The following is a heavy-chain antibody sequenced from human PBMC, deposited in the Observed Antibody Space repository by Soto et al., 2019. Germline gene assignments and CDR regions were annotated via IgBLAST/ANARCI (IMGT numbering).Heavy chain of an antibody. Sequence: GGSLRLSCAASGFTFSSCAMGWVRQAPGKGLEWVSAIIGSGGSTYYADSVKGRFTISRDNSKNTLYLQMNSLRAEDTAVYYCAKDRAAAGLFDYWGQGTLVTVSS. CDR1: GFTFSSCA. CDR2: IIGSGGST. CDR3: AKDRAAAGLFDY. V-gene: IGHV3-23*01. D-gene: IGHD6-13*01. J-gene: IGHJ4*02.